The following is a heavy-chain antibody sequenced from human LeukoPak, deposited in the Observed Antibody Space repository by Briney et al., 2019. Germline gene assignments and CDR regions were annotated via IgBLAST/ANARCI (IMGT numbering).Heavy chain of an antibody. J-gene: IGHJ4*02. V-gene: IGHV1-18*01. D-gene: IGHD6-13*01. CDR3: ARMSAVAGKAVPVNY. Sequence: VASVKVSCKASGYTFTSYGISWVRQAPGQGLEWMGWISAYNGNTNYAQKLQGRVTMTTDTSTSTAYMELRSLRSDDTAVYYCARMSAVAGKAVPVNYWGQGTLVTVSS. CDR2: ISAYNGNT. CDR1: GYTFTSYG.